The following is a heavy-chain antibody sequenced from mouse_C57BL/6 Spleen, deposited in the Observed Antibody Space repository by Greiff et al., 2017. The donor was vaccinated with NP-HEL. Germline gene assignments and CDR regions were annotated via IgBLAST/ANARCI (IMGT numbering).Heavy chain of an antibody. CDR2: ISSGSSTI. D-gene: IGHD3-3*01. CDR3: ARRAGTVYWYFDV. J-gene: IGHJ1*03. CDR1: GFTFSDYG. Sequence: EVKLVESGGGLVKPGGSLKLSCAASGFTFSDYGMHWVRQAPEKGLEWVANISSGSSTIYYADTVKGRFTISRDNAKNTLFLQMTSLRSEDTAMYYCARRAGTVYWYFDVWGTGTTVTVSS. V-gene: IGHV5-17*01.